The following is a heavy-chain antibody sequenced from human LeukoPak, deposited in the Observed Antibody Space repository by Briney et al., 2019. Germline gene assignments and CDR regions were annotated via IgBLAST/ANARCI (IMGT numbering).Heavy chain of an antibody. D-gene: IGHD3-9*01. V-gene: IGHV3-48*01. CDR1: GFTFTSYS. CDR3: ARDKNDILTGYLGDYYYGMDV. Sequence: GGSLRLSCAASGFTFTSYSMSWVRQAPGKGLEWVSYISSSSSTIYYADSVKGRFTISRDNAKNSLYLQMNSLRAEDTAVYYCARDKNDILTGYLGDYYYGMDVWGQGTTVTVSS. CDR2: ISSSSSTI. J-gene: IGHJ6*02.